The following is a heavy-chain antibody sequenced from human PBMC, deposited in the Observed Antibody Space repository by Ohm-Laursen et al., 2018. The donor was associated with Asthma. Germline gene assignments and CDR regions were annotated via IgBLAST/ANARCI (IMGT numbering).Heavy chain of an antibody. Sequence: SLRLSCAASGFTFSSYWMHWVRQAPGKGLVWVSRINSDGSSTSYADSVKGRFTISRDNAKNTLYLQMNSLRAEDTAVYYCARSHYLFGMDVWGQGTTVTVSS. J-gene: IGHJ6*02. V-gene: IGHV3-74*01. D-gene: IGHD1-26*01. CDR1: GFTFSSYW. CDR2: INSDGSST. CDR3: ARSHYLFGMDV.